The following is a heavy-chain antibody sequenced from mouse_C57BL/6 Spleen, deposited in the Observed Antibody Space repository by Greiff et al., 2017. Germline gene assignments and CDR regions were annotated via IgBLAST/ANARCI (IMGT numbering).Heavy chain of an antibody. D-gene: IGHD1-3*01. Sequence: QVQLKQSGAELVKPGASVKISCKASGYAFSSYWMNWVKQRPGKGLEWIGQLYPGDGDTNYNGKFKGKATLTADKSSSTAYMQLSSLTSEDSAVYFCAREELNWVYFDYWGQGTTLTVSS. J-gene: IGHJ2*01. CDR1: GYAFSSYW. V-gene: IGHV1-80*01. CDR3: AREELNWVYFDY. CDR2: LYPGDGDT.